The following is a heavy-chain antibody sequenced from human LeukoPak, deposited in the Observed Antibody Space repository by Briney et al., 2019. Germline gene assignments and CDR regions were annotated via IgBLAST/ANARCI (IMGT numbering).Heavy chain of an antibody. CDR2: IYTSGST. J-gene: IGHJ3*02. V-gene: IGHV4-4*07. CDR3: AREGGYSGYDSGDDAFDI. CDR1: GGSISGYY. Sequence: SETLSLTCNVSGGSISGYYWSWIRQPAGKGLEWIGRIYTSGSTKYNPSLKSRVTMYVDTSKNQFSLKLSSVTAADTAVYYCAREGGYSGYDSGDDAFDIWGQGTMVTVSS. D-gene: IGHD5-12*01.